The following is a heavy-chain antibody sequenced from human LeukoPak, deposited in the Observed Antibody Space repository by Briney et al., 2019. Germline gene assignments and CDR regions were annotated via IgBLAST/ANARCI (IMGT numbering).Heavy chain of an antibody. CDR2: IYTSGIT. CDR3: ARARLSSSSYYYYGMDV. CDR1: GGSISSGSYY. Sequence: SETLSLTCTVSGGSISSGSYYWSWIRQPAGKGLEWIVRIYTSGITNYNPSLKSRVTISVNTSNNQFSLKLSSVTAADTAVYYCARARLSSSSYYYYGMDVWGQGTTVTVSS. V-gene: IGHV4-61*02. J-gene: IGHJ6*02. D-gene: IGHD6-13*01.